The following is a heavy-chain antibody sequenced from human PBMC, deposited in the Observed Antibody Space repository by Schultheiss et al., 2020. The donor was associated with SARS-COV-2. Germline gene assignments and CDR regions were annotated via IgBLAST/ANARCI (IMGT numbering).Heavy chain of an antibody. CDR3: ARGGSSGYDYEWPYNWFDP. CDR1: GYTFTSYG. D-gene: IGHD5-12*01. J-gene: IGHJ5*02. CDR2: ISAYNGNT. V-gene: IGHV1-18*04. Sequence: ASVKVSCKASGYTFTSYGISWVRQAPGQGLEWMGWISAYNGNTNYAQKLQGRVTMTTDTSTSTAYMELRSLRSDDTAVYYCARGGSSGYDYEWPYNWFDPWGQGTLVTVSS.